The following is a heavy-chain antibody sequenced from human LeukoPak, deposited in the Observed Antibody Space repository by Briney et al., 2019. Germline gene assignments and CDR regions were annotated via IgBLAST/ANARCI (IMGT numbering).Heavy chain of an antibody. J-gene: IGHJ6*02. V-gene: IGHV3-23*01. CDR3: AAARCSSTSCYNYYYYGMDV. D-gene: IGHD2-2*02. CDR2: ISGSGGST. Sequence: GASLRLSCAASGFTFSSYAMSWVRQAPGKGLEWVSAISGSGGSTYYADSVKGRFTISRDNSKNTLYLQMNSLRAGDTAVYYCAAARCSSTSCYNYYYYGMDVWGQGTTVTVSS. CDR1: GFTFSSYA.